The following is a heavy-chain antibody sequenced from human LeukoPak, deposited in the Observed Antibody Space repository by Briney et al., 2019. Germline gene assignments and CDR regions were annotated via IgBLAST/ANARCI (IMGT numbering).Heavy chain of an antibody. V-gene: IGHV3-23*01. Sequence: GGSLRLSCAASGFTFSSYAMSWVRQAPGKGLEWVSGISASGGSTYYADSVKGRFTISRDSSKNTLYLQMNSLRAEDTAIYYCAKRLGWTDSWGQGTLVTVSS. CDR1: GFTFSSYA. CDR2: ISASGGST. CDR3: AKRLGWTDS. D-gene: IGHD2-15*01. J-gene: IGHJ4*02.